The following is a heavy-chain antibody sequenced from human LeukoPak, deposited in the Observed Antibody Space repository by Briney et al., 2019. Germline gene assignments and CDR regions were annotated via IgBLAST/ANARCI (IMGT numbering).Heavy chain of an antibody. CDR3: ARVEDSSSWYDYYYGMDV. D-gene: IGHD6-13*01. J-gene: IGHJ6*02. Sequence: SETLSLTCAVYGGSFSGYYWSWIRQPPGKGLEWIGEINHSGSTNYNPSLKSRVTISVDTSKNQFSLKLSSVTAVDTAVYYCARVEDSSSWYDYYYGMDVWGQGTTVTVSS. CDR2: INHSGST. CDR1: GGSFSGYY. V-gene: IGHV4-34*01.